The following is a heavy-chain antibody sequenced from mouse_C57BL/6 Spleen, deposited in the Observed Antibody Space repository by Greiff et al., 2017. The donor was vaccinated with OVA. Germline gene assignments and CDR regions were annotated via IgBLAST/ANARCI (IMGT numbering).Heavy chain of an antibody. CDR3: AKDGTGTAY. CDR1: GFTFSSYA. D-gene: IGHD4-1*01. V-gene: IGHV5-4*01. CDR2: ISDSGSYT. J-gene: IGHJ3*01. Sequence: EVHLVESGGGLVKPGGSLKLSCAASGFTFSSYAMSWVRQTPEKRLEWVATISDSGSYTYYPDNVKGRFTISRDNAKNNLYLQMSHLKSEDTAMYYCAKDGTGTAYWGQGTLVTVSA.